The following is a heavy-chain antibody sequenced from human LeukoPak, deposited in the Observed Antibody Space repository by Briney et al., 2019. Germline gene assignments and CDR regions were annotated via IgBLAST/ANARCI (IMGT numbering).Heavy chain of an antibody. J-gene: IGHJ4*02. D-gene: IGHD3-22*01. V-gene: IGHV4-34*01. Sequence: SETLSLTCAVYGGSFSGYYWSWIRHPPGKGLELTGEINHSRSTNYNPSLKSRVTISVDTSKNQFSLKLSSVTAADTAVYYCARGPAMIVVVDARTPEAFDYWGQGTLVTVSS. CDR2: INHSRST. CDR1: GGSFSGYY. CDR3: ARGPAMIVVVDARTPEAFDY.